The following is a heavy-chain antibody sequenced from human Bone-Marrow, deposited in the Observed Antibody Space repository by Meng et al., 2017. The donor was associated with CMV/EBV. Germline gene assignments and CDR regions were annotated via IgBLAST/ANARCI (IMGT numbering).Heavy chain of an antibody. J-gene: IGHJ4*02. CDR2: NNPKNDDT. CDR3: ARGRYFNSNALEY. V-gene: IGHV1-2*02. CDR1: GYTFTDYY. Sequence: ASVKVSCKASGYTFTDYYMYWVRQVPGQGLEWMGWNNPKNDDTHYTQRFEGRVTMTREMSLNTAYMELTSLRSDDTAVYYCARGRYFNSNALEYWGQGTLVTVSS. D-gene: IGHD1-1*01.